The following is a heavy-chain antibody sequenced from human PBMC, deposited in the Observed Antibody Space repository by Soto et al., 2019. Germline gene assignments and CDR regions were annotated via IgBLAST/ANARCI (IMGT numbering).Heavy chain of an antibody. CDR2: ITYNGRT. CDR1: GDSINSDSVY. V-gene: IGHV4-30-4*02. CDR3: ARERQVGPSSGRFDP. Sequence: PSDTLSLTCSVNGDSINSDSVYWSWIRQSPGKGLEYIGYITYNGRTFYNPSLKSRVTMSVDTPKNQFSLEVRSVTAADTAVYYCARERQVGPSSGRFDPWGQGTLVTVS. J-gene: IGHJ5*02.